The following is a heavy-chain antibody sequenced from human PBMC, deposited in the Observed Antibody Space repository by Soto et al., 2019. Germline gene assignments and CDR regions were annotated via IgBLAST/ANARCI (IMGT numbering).Heavy chain of an antibody. D-gene: IGHD3-22*01. CDR1: GFTFSSYA. V-gene: IGHV3-30-3*01. Sequence: GGSLRLSCADSGFTFSSYAMHWVRQAPGKGLEWVAVISYDGSNKYYAASVKGRFTISRDNAKDSLYLQMNSLRAEDMAVYYCARYYDTRGPDLWGRGTRVTVSS. CDR3: ARYYDTRGPDL. CDR2: ISYDGSNK. J-gene: IGHJ2*01.